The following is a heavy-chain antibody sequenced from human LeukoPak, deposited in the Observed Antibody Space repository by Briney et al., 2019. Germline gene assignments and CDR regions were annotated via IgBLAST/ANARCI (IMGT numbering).Heavy chain of an antibody. CDR2: VSWNGAYT. Sequence: PGGSLRLSCAASGFPFYDYGMSWVCLAPGKGLEWVSGVSWNGAYTEYADSVRGRFTISRDNAKKSLYLQMNSLRVDDTALYYCASRKGPYGSGTYYDSWGQGTLVSVSS. D-gene: IGHD3-10*01. J-gene: IGHJ4*02. V-gene: IGHV3-20*04. CDR3: ASRKGPYGSGTYYDS. CDR1: GFPFYDYG.